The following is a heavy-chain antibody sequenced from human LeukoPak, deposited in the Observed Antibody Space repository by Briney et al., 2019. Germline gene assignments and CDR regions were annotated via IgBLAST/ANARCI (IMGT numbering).Heavy chain of an antibody. CDR2: INSDGSNS. J-gene: IGHJ4*02. D-gene: IGHD3-10*01. V-gene: IGHV3-74*01. Sequence: GGSLRLSCAASGFSFSSYWMHWVRQAPGEGLVWVSRINSDGSNSNYADSVKGRFTISRDNAKNTLYLQMNSLRAEDTAVNYCARDFRRGQYFDYWGQGTLVTVSS. CDR3: ARDFRRGQYFDY. CDR1: GFSFSSYW.